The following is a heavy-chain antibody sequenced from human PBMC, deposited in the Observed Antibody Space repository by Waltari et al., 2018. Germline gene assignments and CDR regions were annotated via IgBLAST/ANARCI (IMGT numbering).Heavy chain of an antibody. V-gene: IGHV1-69*08. J-gene: IGHJ3*02. CDR2: TIPILGIA. CDR3: ARDYTHKCDI. CDR1: GGPFSSYT. Sequence: QVQLVQSGAEVKKPGSSVKVSCKASGGPFSSYTISWVRQAPGQGLEWMGRTIPILGIANDAQKFQGRVTITAEKSTSTAYMELSSLRSEDTAVDYCARDYTHKCDIWGQGTMVTVSS. D-gene: IGHD3-16*01.